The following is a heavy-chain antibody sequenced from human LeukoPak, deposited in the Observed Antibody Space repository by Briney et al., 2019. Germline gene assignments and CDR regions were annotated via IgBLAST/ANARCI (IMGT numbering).Heavy chain of an antibody. CDR3: ARVTSRLGWFDP. D-gene: IGHD1-14*01. CDR1: GGSISSGSYY. J-gene: IGHJ5*02. V-gene: IGHV4-61*02. Sequence: PSETLSLTCTVSGGSISSGSYYWSWIRQPAGKGLEWIGRFYTSGSTNYNPSLKSRVTISVDTSKNQFSLKLRSVTAADTAVYYCARVTSRLGWFDPWGQGTLVTVSS. CDR2: FYTSGST.